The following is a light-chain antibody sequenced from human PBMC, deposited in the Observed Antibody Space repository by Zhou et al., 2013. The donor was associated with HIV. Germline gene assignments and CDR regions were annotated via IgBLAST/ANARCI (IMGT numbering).Light chain of an antibody. Sequence: DIQMTQSPSTLSASVGDRVTITCRASQSISTWLAWYQQKPGKAPKPLIYKASNLESGVPSRFSGSGSGTEFTLTISSLQPDDFATYYCQQYNSYSTFGQGTKLEIK. V-gene: IGKV1-5*03. J-gene: IGKJ2*01. CDR3: QQYNSYST. CDR1: QSISTW. CDR2: KAS.